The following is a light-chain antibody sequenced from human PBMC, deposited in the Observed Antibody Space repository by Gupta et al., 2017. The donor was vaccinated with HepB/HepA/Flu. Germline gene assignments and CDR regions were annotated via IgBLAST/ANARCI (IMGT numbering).Light chain of an antibody. CDR2: WAS. CDR3: QQYEVTILT. V-gene: IGKV4-1*01. J-gene: IGKJ4*01. CDR1: QNILFSSNNKNY. Sequence: ILLTQPPDSLPVSLGETATITCTSSQNILFSSNNKNYLAWYQQKPGQPPRLLLYWASTRASGVPERFSGSGSGTQFTLTINSLQADDVAVYFCQQYEVTILTFGRGTKVEIK.